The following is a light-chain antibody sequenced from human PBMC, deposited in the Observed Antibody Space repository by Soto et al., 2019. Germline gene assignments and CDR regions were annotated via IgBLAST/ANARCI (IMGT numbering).Light chain of an antibody. CDR2: RNN. J-gene: IGLJ1*01. V-gene: IGLV1-47*01. CDR1: SSNIGTNY. CDR3: AGWDDSLHGLL. Sequence: QSVLTQPPSASGTPGQRVTISCSGGSSNIGTNYVYWYQQLPGTAPKLLIYRNNLRPSGVPDRFSASKSGTSASLAISGFRSEDEADYFCAGWDDSLHGLLFGAGTKVTVL.